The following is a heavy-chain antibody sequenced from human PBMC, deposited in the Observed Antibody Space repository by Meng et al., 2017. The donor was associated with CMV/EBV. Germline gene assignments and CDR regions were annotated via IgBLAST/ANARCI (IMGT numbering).Heavy chain of an antibody. CDR2: IKSKTDGGTT. Sequence: GGSLRLSCAASGFTFSNAWMSWVRQAPGKGLEWVGRIKSKTDGGTTDYAATVKGRFTISRDDSKNTLYLQINSLKTEDTAVYYCSFCGALPQGLLLDIWGQGTMVTVSS. D-gene: IGHD1-26*01. V-gene: IGHV3-15*01. J-gene: IGHJ3*02. CDR1: GFTFSNAW. CDR3: SFCGALPQGLLLDI.